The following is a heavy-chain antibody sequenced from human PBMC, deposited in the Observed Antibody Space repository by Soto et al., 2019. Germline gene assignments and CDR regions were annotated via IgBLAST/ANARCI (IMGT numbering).Heavy chain of an antibody. D-gene: IGHD1-1*01. CDR3: AKQQGPGTPYYYAMDD. CDR1: GFTFSSYA. CDR2: IRSSGDRT. J-gene: IGHJ6*02. Sequence: PGGSLRLSCAASGFTFSSYAMSWVRQAPGKGLEWVSVIRSSGDRTYYADSVKGRFTISRDNSKNTLNMQMNSLRAEDTAVYYCAKQQGPGTPYYYAMDDWGQGTTVTVSS. V-gene: IGHV3-23*01.